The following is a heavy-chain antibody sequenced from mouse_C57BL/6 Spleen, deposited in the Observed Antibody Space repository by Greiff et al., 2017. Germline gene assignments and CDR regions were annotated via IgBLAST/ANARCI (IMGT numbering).Heavy chain of an antibody. CDR3: AMYYYGSTYYAMDY. CDR1: GYTFTSYW. V-gene: IGHV1-74*01. J-gene: IGHJ4*01. CDR2: IHPSDSDT. D-gene: IGHD1-1*01. Sequence: QVQLQQPGAELVKPGASVKVSCKASGYTFTSYWMHWVKQRPGQGLEWIGRIHPSDSDTNYNQKFKGKATLTVDKSSSTAYMQLSRLTSEDSAVYYCAMYYYGSTYYAMDYWGQGTSVTVSS.